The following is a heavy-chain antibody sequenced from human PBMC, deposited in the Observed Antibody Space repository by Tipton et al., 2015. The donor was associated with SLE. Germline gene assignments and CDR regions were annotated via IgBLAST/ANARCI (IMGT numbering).Heavy chain of an antibody. V-gene: IGHV4-34*01. J-gene: IGHJ6*03. CDR2: INHSGST. CDR1: GGSFSTYY. CDR3: ARAPGLERDYYYCYCIDL. D-gene: IGHD3/OR15-3a*01. Sequence: LRLSCAVYGGSFSTYYWGWIRQPPGKGLEWIGEINHSGSTNYSPSFKSRVTISVDTSKNQFSLKLSCVTAADTAVYYCARAPGLERDYYYCYCIDLWGKETTVAVCS.